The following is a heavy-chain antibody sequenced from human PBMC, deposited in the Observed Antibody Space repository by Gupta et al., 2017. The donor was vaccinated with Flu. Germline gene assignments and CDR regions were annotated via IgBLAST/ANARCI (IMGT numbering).Heavy chain of an antibody. CDR3: AKADSVGHKYSGSYYANFDY. V-gene: IGHV3-23*01. D-gene: IGHD1-26*01. J-gene: IGHJ4*02. Sequence: GRFTISRDNSKNTLYLQMNSLRAEDTAVYYCAKADSVGHKYSGSYYANFDYWGQGTLVTVS.